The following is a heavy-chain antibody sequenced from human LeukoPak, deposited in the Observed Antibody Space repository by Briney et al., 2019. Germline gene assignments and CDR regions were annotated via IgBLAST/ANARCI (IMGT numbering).Heavy chain of an antibody. Sequence: SVKVSCKASGYTFTSYYMHWVRQAPGQGLEWMGIINPSGGSTSYAQKFQGRVTMTRDTSTSTVYMELSSLRSEDTAVYYCASLPAGPGSISRRWAFDIWGQGTMVTVSS. CDR2: INPSGGST. CDR1: GYTFTSYY. V-gene: IGHV1-46*01. J-gene: IGHJ3*02. CDR3: ASLPAGPGSISRRWAFDI. D-gene: IGHD2-2*01.